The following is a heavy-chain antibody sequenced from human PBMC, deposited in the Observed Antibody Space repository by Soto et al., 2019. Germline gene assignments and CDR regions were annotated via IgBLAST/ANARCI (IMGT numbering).Heavy chain of an antibody. J-gene: IGHJ5*02. Sequence: QVQLVQSGAEVKKPGSSVKVSCKASGGTFSSYTISWVRQAPGQGLEWMGRIIPILGIANYAQKFQGRVTITADKSXSXAXXELSSLRSEDTAVYYCARDTAHIVVVTAIPNWFDPWGQGTLVTVSS. D-gene: IGHD2-21*02. V-gene: IGHV1-69*08. CDR3: ARDTAHIVVVTAIPNWFDP. CDR1: GGTFSSYT. CDR2: IIPILGIA.